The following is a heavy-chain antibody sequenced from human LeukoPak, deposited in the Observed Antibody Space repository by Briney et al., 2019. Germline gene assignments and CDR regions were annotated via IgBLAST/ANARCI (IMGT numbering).Heavy chain of an antibody. J-gene: IGHJ4*02. V-gene: IGHV3-53*01. D-gene: IGHD3-22*01. CDR3: ARSTRGDDSSGYSWDY. Sequence: GGSLRLSCAASGFTVSSNYMSWVRQAPGKGLEWVSVIYSGGSTYYADSVKGRFTISRDNSKNTLYLQMNSLRAEDTAVYYCARSTRGDDSSGYSWDYWGQGTLVTVSS. CDR1: GFTVSSNY. CDR2: IYSGGST.